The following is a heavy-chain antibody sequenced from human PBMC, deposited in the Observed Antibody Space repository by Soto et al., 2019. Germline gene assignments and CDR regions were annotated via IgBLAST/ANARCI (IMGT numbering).Heavy chain of an antibody. CDR3: ARDPYGSGWFDP. J-gene: IGHJ5*02. Sequence: EVQLVESGGGLVQPGGSLRLSCAASGFTFSSYWMHWVRQAPGKGLVWVSRINSDGSSTSYVDSVKGRFTISRDNAKNTLYLQMNSLRAEDTAVYYCARDPYGSGWFDPWGQGTLVTVSS. CDR2: INSDGSST. V-gene: IGHV3-74*01. CDR1: GFTFSSYW. D-gene: IGHD1-26*01.